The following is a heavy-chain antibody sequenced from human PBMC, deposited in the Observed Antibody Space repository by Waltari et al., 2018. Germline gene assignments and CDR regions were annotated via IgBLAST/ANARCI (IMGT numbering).Heavy chain of an antibody. CDR1: GYTFIDYY. J-gene: IGHJ4*02. CDR3: AREWSALEY. V-gene: IGHV1-2*02. D-gene: IGHD1-1*01. Sequence: QVQLVQSGAEVKKPGASVKVSCKASGYTFIDYYVHWVRQAPGQGLEWMGWINPKSGVTHYAQKFQGRVTVTSDTSITTAYMELSSLKSDDTAIYYCAREWSALEYWGQGTLVSVSS. CDR2: INPKSGVT.